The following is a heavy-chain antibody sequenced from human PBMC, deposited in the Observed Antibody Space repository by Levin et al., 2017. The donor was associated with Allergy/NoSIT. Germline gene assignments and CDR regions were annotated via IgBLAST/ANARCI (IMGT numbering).Heavy chain of an antibody. Sequence: SQTLSLTCAVYGGSFSGYYWSWIRQPPGKGLEWIGEINHSGSTNYNPSLKSRVTISVDTSKNQFSLKLSSVTAADTAVYYCARGRFRPTGLVRQWLTTRIFDYWGQGTLVTVSS. V-gene: IGHV4-34*01. CDR1: GGSFSGYY. D-gene: IGHD6-19*01. CDR2: INHSGST. CDR3: ARGRFRPTGLVRQWLTTRIFDY. J-gene: IGHJ4*02.